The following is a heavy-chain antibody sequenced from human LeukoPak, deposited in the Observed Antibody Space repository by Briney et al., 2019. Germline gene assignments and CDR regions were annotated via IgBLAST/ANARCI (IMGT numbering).Heavy chain of an antibody. Sequence: SQTLSLTCAISGDSTLTNNVAWNWIRQSPSRGLEWLGRTYYRSKWSFDYAVSVKSRITINADTSKNQFSLQLSSVTPEDTAVYYCARGKYNSFDNWGQGTLVTVSS. V-gene: IGHV6-1*01. CDR1: GDSTLTNNVA. CDR3: ARGKYNSFDN. CDR2: TYYRSKWSF. D-gene: IGHD6-6*01. J-gene: IGHJ4*02.